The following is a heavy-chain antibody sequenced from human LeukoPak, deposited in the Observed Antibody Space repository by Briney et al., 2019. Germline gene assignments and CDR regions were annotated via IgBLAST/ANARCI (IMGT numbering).Heavy chain of an antibody. CDR1: GFTFSRFT. J-gene: IGHJ5*02. D-gene: IGHD3-16*01. V-gene: IGHV3-48*04. Sequence: GGSLRLSCAASGFTFSRFTMNWVRQAPGKGLEWVSYISGSGTTKYYADSVQGRFTISRDNAKNSLYLQMNSLRAEDTAVYYCARELDEAEGGWFDPWGQGTLVTVSS. CDR2: ISGSGTTK. CDR3: ARELDEAEGGWFDP.